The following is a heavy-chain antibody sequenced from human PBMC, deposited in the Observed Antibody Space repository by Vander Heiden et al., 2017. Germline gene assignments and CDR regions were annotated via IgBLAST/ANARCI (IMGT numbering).Heavy chain of an antibody. Sequence: VQLVESGGGVVQPGRSLRPACAASGFTFTNYDMHWVRQAPGKGLEWVAFIWFDGSNEFYTDSVKGRFTVSRDNSKNVLYLQMNNLRAEDTAVYYCARNYRSSSGWEYFQHWGQGTLVTVSS. CDR3: ARNYRSSSGWEYFQH. D-gene: IGHD6-19*01. V-gene: IGHV3-33*01. CDR1: GFTFTNYD. CDR2: IWFDGSNE. J-gene: IGHJ1*01.